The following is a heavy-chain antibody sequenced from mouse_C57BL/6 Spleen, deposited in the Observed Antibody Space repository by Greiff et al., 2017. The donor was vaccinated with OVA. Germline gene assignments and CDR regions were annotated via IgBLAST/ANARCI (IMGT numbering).Heavy chain of an antibody. CDR3: ARSLGRGGYFGY. V-gene: IGHV1-50*01. J-gene: IGHJ2*01. D-gene: IGHD4-1*01. Sequence: QVQLQQPGAELVKPGASVKLSCKASGYTFTSYWMQWVKQRPGQGLEWMGEIDPSDSDTKYNKKCKGKATLTVDTSSSTAYMQLISLTSEDSAVYYCARSLGRGGYFGYWGQGTTLTVSS. CDR2: IDPSDSDT. CDR1: GYTFTSYW.